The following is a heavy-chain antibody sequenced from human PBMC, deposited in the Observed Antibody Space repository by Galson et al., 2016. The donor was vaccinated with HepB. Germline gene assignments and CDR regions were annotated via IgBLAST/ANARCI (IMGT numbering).Heavy chain of an antibody. CDR2: IIPMSGTA. CDR3: AIIDRPRRNPRFGLDV. D-gene: IGHD1-14*01. Sequence: SVKVSCKASGVTFSSDGITWVRQAPGQGLEWMGGIIPMSGTANYALKFQGRVPITADESTTTAYMELISLRSEDTAVYYCAIIDRPRRNPRFGLDVWGQGTTVTVSS. CDR1: GVTFSSDG. V-gene: IGHV1-69*13. J-gene: IGHJ6*02.